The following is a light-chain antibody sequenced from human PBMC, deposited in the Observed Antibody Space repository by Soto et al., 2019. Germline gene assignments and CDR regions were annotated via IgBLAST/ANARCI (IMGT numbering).Light chain of an antibody. CDR1: LGVSRD. J-gene: IGKJ1*01. CDR3: QQYNDWPRT. CDR2: HAS. V-gene: IGKV3-15*01. Sequence: EIKMTQSPDTLSVSPGERVALSCRASLGVSRDLAWYQQKPGQAPRLLIYHASTRATGIPARFSGTGSGTEFTLTISSVQSEDFALYYCQQYNDWPRTFGQGSKVEIK.